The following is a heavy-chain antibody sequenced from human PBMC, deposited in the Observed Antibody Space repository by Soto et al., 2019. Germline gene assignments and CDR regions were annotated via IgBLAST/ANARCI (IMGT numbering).Heavy chain of an antibody. CDR1: GFTFSSYA. Sequence: PGGSLRLSCAASGFTFSSYAMSWVRQAPGKGLEWVSAISGSGGSTYYADSVKGRFTISRDNSKNTLYLQMNSLRAEDTAVYYCAKVGINMIVVVITPKYYFDYWGQGTLVTVSS. D-gene: IGHD3-22*01. CDR2: ISGSGGST. J-gene: IGHJ4*02. CDR3: AKVGINMIVVVITPKYYFDY. V-gene: IGHV3-23*01.